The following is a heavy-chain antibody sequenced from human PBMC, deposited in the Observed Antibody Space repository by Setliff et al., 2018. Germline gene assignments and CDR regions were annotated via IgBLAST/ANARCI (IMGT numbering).Heavy chain of an antibody. CDR2: INHSGST. J-gene: IGHJ4*02. D-gene: IGHD3-22*01. Sequence: PSETLSLTCAVYGGSFSGYYWSWIRQPPGKGLEWIGEINHSGSTNYNPSLKSRVTISVDTSKNQFSLKLSSVTAADTAVYYCARYYDSSGYYDADFDYWGQGTLVTV. CDR1: GGSFSGYY. V-gene: IGHV4-34*01. CDR3: ARYYDSSGYYDADFDY.